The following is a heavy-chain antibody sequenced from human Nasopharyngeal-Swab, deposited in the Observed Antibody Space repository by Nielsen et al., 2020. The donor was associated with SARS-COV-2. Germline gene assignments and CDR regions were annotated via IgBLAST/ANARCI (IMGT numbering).Heavy chain of an antibody. CDR2: ISAYNGNT. CDR1: GYTFTSYG. CDR3: ARPEVPTTVASGAFDI. J-gene: IGHJ3*02. Sequence: ASVKVSCKASGYTFTSYGISWVRQAPGQGLEWMGWISAYNGNTNYAQKLQGRVTMTTDTSTSTAYMELRSLRSDDTAVYYCARPEVPTTVASGAFDIWGQGTMVTVSS. V-gene: IGHV1-18*01. D-gene: IGHD4-23*01.